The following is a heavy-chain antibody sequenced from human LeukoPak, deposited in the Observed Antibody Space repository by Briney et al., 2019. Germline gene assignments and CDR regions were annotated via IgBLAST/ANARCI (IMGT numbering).Heavy chain of an antibody. CDR1: GGSFSGYY. J-gene: IGHJ4*02. CDR2: IYYSGST. V-gene: IGHV4-59*01. Sequence: SETLSLTCAVYGGSFSGYYWSWIRQPPGKGLEWIGYIYYSGSTNYNPSLKSRVTISVDTSKNQFSLKLSSVTAADTAVYYCARAKYYYDSSGYPPHFDYWGQGTLVTVSS. CDR3: ARAKYYYDSSGYPPHFDY. D-gene: IGHD3-22*01.